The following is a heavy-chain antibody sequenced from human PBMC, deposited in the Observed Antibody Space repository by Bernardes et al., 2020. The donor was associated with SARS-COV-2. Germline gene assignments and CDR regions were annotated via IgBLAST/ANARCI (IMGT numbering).Heavy chain of an antibody. V-gene: IGHV3-11*01. CDR2: ISSSGSTI. J-gene: IGHJ6*02. CDR3: ARELRPYYYYGMDV. D-gene: IGHD2-21*01. CDR1: GFTFSDYY. Sequence: GGSLRLSCAASGFTFSDYYMSWIRQAPGKGLEWVSYISSSGSTIYYADSVKGRFTLSRDNAENSLHLQMNSLRAEDTAVYYCARELRPYYYYGMDVWGQGTTVTVSS.